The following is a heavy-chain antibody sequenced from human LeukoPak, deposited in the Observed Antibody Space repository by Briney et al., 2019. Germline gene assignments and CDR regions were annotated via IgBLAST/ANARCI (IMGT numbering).Heavy chain of an antibody. Sequence: SVKVSCKASGGTFSSYAFSWVRQAPGQGLEWMGGIIPLFGKANYAQKYQGRVTITADESTNTAYMELSSLRSEDTAVYYCARARHSSSWSDYYYGTDVWGQGTTVTVSS. J-gene: IGHJ6*02. CDR3: ARARHSSSWSDYYYGTDV. D-gene: IGHD6-13*01. CDR1: GGTFSSYA. V-gene: IGHV1-69*13. CDR2: IIPLFGKA.